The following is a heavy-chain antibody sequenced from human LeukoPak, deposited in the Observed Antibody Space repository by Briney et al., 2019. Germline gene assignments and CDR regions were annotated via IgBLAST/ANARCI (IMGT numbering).Heavy chain of an antibody. J-gene: IGHJ4*02. CDR3: ARRVFYYDSSGNFDY. CDR1: GGSISSSSYY. D-gene: IGHD3-22*01. V-gene: IGHV4-39*01. Sequence: TSETLSLTCTVSGGSISSSSYYWGWIRQPPGKGLEWIGSIYYRGSTYYNPSLKSRVTISVDTSKNQFSLKLSSVTAADTAVYYCARRVFYYDSSGNFDYWGQGTLVTVSS. CDR2: IYYRGST.